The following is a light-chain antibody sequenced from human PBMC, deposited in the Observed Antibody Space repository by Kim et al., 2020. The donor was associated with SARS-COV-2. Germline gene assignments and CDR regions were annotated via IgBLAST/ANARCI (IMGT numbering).Light chain of an antibody. CDR2: EAS. V-gene: IGKV1-27*01. Sequence: DIQMTQSPSSLSASVGDTVTMTYRASQDIGNHLGWYQQKPGKVPELLIYEASTLQSGVPSRFSGRGSGTDFTLTISSLQPEDVATYYCQRYGNAPLTFGGGTKVDIK. J-gene: IGKJ4*01. CDR1: QDIGNH. CDR3: QRYGNAPLT.